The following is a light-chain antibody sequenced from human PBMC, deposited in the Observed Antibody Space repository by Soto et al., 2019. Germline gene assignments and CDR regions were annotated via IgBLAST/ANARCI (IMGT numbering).Light chain of an antibody. J-gene: IGLJ1*01. CDR2: TND. CDR1: SSNIGSNT. V-gene: IGLV1-44*01. CDR3: SSWDDNLDAVV. Sequence: QSVLTQPPSASGTPGQRVTISCSGSSSNIGSNTVNWYQQLPGTAPKLLIYTNDQRPSGVPDRFSGSRSGTSASLAISGLXFEDEADYHCSSWDDNLDAVVFGAGTKVTVL.